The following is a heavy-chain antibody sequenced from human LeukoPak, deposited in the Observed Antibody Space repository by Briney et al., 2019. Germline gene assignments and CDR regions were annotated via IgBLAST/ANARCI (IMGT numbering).Heavy chain of an antibody. Sequence: PGGSLRLSCAASRFTFSSYVMSWVRQTPGKGLECVSAISGSGHKTYYADFVKGRFTISRDNSKNTLYLQMNSLRAEDTAVYYCARVSGTIQIWPQPFGDGMDVWGQGTTVTVSS. J-gene: IGHJ6*02. D-gene: IGHD5-18*01. CDR3: ARVSGTIQIWPQPFGDGMDV. V-gene: IGHV3-23*01. CDR2: ISGSGHKT. CDR1: RFTFSSYV.